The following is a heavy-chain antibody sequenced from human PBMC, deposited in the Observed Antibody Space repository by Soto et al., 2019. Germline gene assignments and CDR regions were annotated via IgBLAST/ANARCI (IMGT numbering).Heavy chain of an antibody. CDR2: ITTYSGHT. Sequence: ASVKVACKASGYLFTPHGITCVRHAPGQGLEWMGLITTYSGHTSYSPSLQGRVSMTRDTATSTAYMELKSLRADDTAVYYRARVFSSRYSPTHWFDPWGQGTLVTVSS. CDR1: GYLFTPHG. J-gene: IGHJ5*02. D-gene: IGHD6-13*01. CDR3: ARVFSSRYSPTHWFDP. V-gene: IGHV1-18*01.